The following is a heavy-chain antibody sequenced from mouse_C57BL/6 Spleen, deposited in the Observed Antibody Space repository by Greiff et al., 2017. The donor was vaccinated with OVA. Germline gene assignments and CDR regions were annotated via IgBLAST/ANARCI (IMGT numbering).Heavy chain of an antibody. CDR2: INPSTGGT. D-gene: IGHD3-2*02. CDR3: ASGRDSSGSLDY. CDR1: GYSFTGYY. Sequence: EVQLQQSGPELVKPGASVKISCKASGYSFTGYYMNWVKQSPEKSLEWIGEINPSTGGTTYNQKFKAKATLTVDKSSSTAYMQLKSLTSEDSAVYYCASGRDSSGSLDYWGQGTTLTVSS. V-gene: IGHV1-42*01. J-gene: IGHJ2*01.